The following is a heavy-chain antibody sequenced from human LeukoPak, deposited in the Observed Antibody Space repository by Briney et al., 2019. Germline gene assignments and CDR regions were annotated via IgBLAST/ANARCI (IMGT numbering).Heavy chain of an antibody. J-gene: IGHJ4*02. V-gene: IGHV3-49*04. CDR2: IRSKAYGGTT. D-gene: IGHD3-16*01. Sequence: GESLKISCTASGFTFGDYAMNWVRQAPGKGLEWVGFIRSKAYGGTTEYAATVKGRFTISRDDSKSIAYLQMNSLKTEGTAVYDCSITYSYAYGYLDYWGQGTLVTVSS. CDR1: GFTFGDYA. CDR3: SITYSYAYGYLDY.